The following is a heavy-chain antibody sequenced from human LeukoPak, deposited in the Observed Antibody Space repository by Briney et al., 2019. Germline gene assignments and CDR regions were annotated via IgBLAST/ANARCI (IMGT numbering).Heavy chain of an antibody. D-gene: IGHD5-24*01. J-gene: IGHJ5*02. Sequence: GGSLKLSCAASGFTFSGSALHWVRQASGKGLEWVGRISSKANSYATTYAASVNGRFTISRDDSKNTAYLQMNSLKTEDAAVYYCTPYRDRNWFDPWGQGTLVTVSS. V-gene: IGHV3-73*01. CDR2: ISSKANSYAT. CDR3: TPYRDRNWFDP. CDR1: GFTFSGSA.